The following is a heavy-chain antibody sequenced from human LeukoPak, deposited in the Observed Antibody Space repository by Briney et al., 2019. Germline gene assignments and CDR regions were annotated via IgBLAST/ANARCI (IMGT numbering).Heavy chain of an antibody. CDR3: ARRSSPEYYYYGMDV. D-gene: IGHD1-14*01. J-gene: IGHJ6*02. CDR2: IYYSGST. V-gene: IGHV4-59*08. CDR1: GGSISSYY. Sequence: SETLSLTCTVSGGSISSYYWSWIRQPPGKGLEWIGYIYYSGSTNYNPSLKSRVTISVDTSKNQFSLKLSSVTAADTAVYYCARRSSPEYYYYGMDVWGQGTTVTVSS.